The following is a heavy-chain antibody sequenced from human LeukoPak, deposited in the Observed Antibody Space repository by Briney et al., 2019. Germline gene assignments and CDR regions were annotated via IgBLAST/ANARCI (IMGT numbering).Heavy chain of an antibody. CDR3: ARDSGSIVGALYYFDY. CDR2: IKQDGSEK. D-gene: IGHD1-26*01. Sequence: GGSLRLSCAASGFTFSSYWMSWVRQAPGKGLEWVANIKQDGSEKYYVDSVKGRFTISRDNAKNSLYLQMNSLRAEDTAVYYCARDSGSIVGALYYFDYWGQGTLVTVSS. CDR1: GFTFSSYW. V-gene: IGHV3-7*01. J-gene: IGHJ4*02.